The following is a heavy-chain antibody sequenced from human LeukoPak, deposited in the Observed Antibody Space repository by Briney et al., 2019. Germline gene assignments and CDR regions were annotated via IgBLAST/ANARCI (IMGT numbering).Heavy chain of an antibody. D-gene: IGHD5-18*01. V-gene: IGHV1-8*01. J-gene: IGHJ4*02. CDR2: MNPNSGNT. Sequence: ASVKVSCKASGYTFTSYDINWVRQATGQGLEGMGWMNPNSGNTGYAQKLQGRLTMTRNTSISTAYMELSSLRSEDTAVYYCARARGYSYGPYFDYWGQGTLVTVSS. CDR1: GYTFTSYD. CDR3: ARARGYSYGPYFDY.